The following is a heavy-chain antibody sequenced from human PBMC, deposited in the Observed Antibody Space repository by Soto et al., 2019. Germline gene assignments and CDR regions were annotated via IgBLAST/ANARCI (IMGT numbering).Heavy chain of an antibody. CDR3: TRVGGYYGDYPNLDY. Sequence: PSETLSLTCTVSGSSISPFYWSWIRRPPGRGLEWIGYIYYTGSTKYNPSLKSRVTLSLGTSRNQLSLKLSSVTAADTAVYFCTRVGGYYGDYPNLDYWGPGTLVTVSS. J-gene: IGHJ4*02. CDR1: GSSISPFY. D-gene: IGHD4-17*01. CDR2: IYYTGST. V-gene: IGHV4-59*01.